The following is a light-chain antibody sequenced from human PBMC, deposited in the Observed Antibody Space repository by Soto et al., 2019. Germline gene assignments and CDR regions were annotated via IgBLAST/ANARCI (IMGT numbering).Light chain of an antibody. CDR1: QSVSSSY. J-gene: IGKJ4*01. V-gene: IGKV3-20*01. Sequence: EIVLTQSPGTLSLSQGERATLSCRASQSVSSSYLAWYQQKPGQAPRLLIYGASSRATGIPDMFSGSGSGTDFTLTISRLEPEDFAVYYCHQYDSSPLTFGGGTKVEIK. CDR2: GAS. CDR3: HQYDSSPLT.